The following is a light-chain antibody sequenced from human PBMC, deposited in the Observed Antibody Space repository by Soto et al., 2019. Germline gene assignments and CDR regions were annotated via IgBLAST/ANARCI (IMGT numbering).Light chain of an antibody. Sequence: QSVLTQPASVSGSPGQSITISCTGTSSDVGGYNYVSWYQQHAGKAPKLLIYEVSNRPSGVSRRFSASKSGNTASLTISGLQAEDEADYYCSSYSTSTTRVVFGGGTQLTVL. J-gene: IGLJ2*01. CDR3: SSYSTSTTRVV. CDR1: SSDVGGYNY. V-gene: IGLV2-14*01. CDR2: EVS.